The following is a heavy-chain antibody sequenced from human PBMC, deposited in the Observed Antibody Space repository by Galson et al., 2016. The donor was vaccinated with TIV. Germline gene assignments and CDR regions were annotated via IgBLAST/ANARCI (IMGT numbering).Heavy chain of an antibody. Sequence: SVKVSCKASGYTLTRYYIHWLRQAPGQGLEWMGIINPSDGGTTYAPKFQGRVTMTRDTSTATVYMELSGLRSEDTAIYYCARRFYFDYWGLGTLVTVSS. J-gene: IGHJ4*02. CDR1: GYTLTRYY. CDR2: INPSDGGT. CDR3: ARRFYFDY. V-gene: IGHV1-46*01.